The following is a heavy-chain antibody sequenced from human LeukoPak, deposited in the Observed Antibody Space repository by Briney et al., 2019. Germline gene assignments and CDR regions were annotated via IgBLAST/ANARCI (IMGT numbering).Heavy chain of an antibody. V-gene: IGHV4-4*02. CDR3: ASLIVRYFDY. Sequence: PSETLSLTCAVSGGSISTTHWWSWVRQPPGKGLEWIGIIYYSGSTYYNPSLKSRLTISVDTSKNQFSLKLNSVTAADTAMYYCASLIVRYFDYWGQGTLVTVSS. CDR2: IYYSGST. CDR1: GGSISTTHW. J-gene: IGHJ4*02. D-gene: IGHD2/OR15-2a*01.